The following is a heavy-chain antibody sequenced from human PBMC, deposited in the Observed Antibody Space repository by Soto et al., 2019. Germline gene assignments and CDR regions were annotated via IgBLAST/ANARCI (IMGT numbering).Heavy chain of an antibody. J-gene: IGHJ4*02. D-gene: IGHD3-10*01. CDR3: ARVGESTLFDY. V-gene: IGHV4-39*07. Sequence: SETLSLTCTVSGVSISNSSYYWGWIRRPPGKGLEWIGAIYHSGSTNYNPSLKSRVTISVDTSKNQFSLKLSSVTAADTAVYYCARVGESTLFDYWGQGTLVTVSS. CDR1: GVSISNSSYY. CDR2: IYHSGST.